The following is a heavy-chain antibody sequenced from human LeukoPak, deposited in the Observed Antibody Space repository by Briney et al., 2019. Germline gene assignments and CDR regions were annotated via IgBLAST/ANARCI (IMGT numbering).Heavy chain of an antibody. Sequence: GGSLRLSCAASGFTFSNAWMSWVRQAPGKGLEWVSSISSSSSYIYYADSVKGRFTISRDNSKNTLYLQMNSLRAEDTAVYYCAKEESKWGQGTLVTVSS. CDR1: GFTFSNAW. V-gene: IGHV3-21*04. J-gene: IGHJ4*02. CDR3: AKEESK. D-gene: IGHD4-11*01. CDR2: ISSSSSYI.